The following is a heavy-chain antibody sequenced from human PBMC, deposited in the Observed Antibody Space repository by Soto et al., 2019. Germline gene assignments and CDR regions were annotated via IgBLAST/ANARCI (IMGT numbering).Heavy chain of an antibody. CDR3: ESLVVVGITYYFDS. CDR2: IYWDDDK. V-gene: IGHV2-5*02. D-gene: IGHD2-8*02. Sequence: QITLKESGPTLVKPTQTLTLTCTFSGFSLSSSGVGVGWIRQPPGKALEWLTFIYWDDDKRSSPSLKSRLTINKDTSKNQVVLTLTNMDPVDKATYYCESLVVVGITYYFDSWGQGTLLTVSS. CDR1: GFSLSSSGVG. J-gene: IGHJ4*02.